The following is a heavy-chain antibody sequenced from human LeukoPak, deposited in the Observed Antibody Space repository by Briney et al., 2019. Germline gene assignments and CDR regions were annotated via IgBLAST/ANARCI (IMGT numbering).Heavy chain of an antibody. Sequence: SQTLSLTCTVSGGSISSGRYYWSWIRQPAGKGPEWIGRIYTRGSTNYNPSLKSRVTISVDTSKNQFSLKLSSVTAADTAVYYCARVRWLQLPYYFDYWGQGTLVTVSS. V-gene: IGHV4-61*02. J-gene: IGHJ4*02. D-gene: IGHD5-24*01. CDR3: ARVRWLQLPYYFDY. CDR2: IYTRGST. CDR1: GGSISSGRYY.